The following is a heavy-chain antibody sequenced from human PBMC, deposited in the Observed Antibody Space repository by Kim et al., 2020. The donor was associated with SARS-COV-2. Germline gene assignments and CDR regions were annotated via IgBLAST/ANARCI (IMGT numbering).Heavy chain of an antibody. V-gene: IGHV4-31*03. CDR2: IYYSGST. J-gene: IGHJ5*02. CDR3: ARRDIAEAGGHNWFDP. D-gene: IGHD6-13*01. Sequence: SETLSLTCTVSGGSISSGGYYWSWIRQHPGKGLEWIGYIYYSGSTYYNPSLKSRVTISVDTSKNQFSLKLSSVTAADTAVYYCARRDIAEAGGHNWFDPWGQGTLVTVSS. CDR1: GGSISSGGYY.